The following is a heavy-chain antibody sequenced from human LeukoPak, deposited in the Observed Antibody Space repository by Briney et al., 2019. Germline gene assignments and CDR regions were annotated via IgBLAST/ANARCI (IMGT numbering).Heavy chain of an antibody. Sequence: VSVTVSCKASGYTFTSHGIHWVRPAPGQGLEWMGWISAYNGNTNYDHKLPGRVIMTTDTSTSTAYLELRSLRSDDTAVYYCARDDALVATGAFDDWGQGTLVTVSS. J-gene: IGHJ4*02. V-gene: IGHV1-18*01. CDR1: GYTFTSHG. CDR2: ISAYNGNT. D-gene: IGHD5-12*01. CDR3: ARDDALVATGAFDD.